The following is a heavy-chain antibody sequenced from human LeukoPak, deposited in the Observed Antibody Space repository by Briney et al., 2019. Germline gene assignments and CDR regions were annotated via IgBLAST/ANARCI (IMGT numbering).Heavy chain of an antibody. CDR2: INPNSGGT. J-gene: IGHJ3*02. D-gene: IGHD6-13*01. V-gene: IGHV1-2*02. CDR3: ARISSSWSSHDAFDI. Sequence: GASVKVSCKASGYTFTGYYMHWVRQAPGQGLEWMGWINPNSGGTNYAQKFQGRVTMTRDTSISTAYMELSRLGSDDTAVYYCARISSSWSSHDAFDIWGQGTMVTVSS. CDR1: GYTFTGYY.